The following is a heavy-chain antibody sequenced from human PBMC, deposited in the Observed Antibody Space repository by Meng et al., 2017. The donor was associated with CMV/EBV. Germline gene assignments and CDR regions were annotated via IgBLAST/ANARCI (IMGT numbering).Heavy chain of an antibody. V-gene: IGHV3-30*18. D-gene: IGHD3-22*01. J-gene: IGHJ4*02. CDR1: GFTVSSNY. Sequence: GESLKISCAASGFTVSSNYMSWVRQAPGKGLEWVAVISYDGSNKYYADSVKGRFTISRDNSKNTLYLQMNSLRAEDTAVYYCAKELVTYYYDSSGWDYWGQGTLVTVSS. CDR2: ISYDGSNK. CDR3: AKELVTYYYDSSGWDY.